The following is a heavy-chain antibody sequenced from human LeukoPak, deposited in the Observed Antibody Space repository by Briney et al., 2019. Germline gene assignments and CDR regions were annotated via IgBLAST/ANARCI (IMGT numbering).Heavy chain of an antibody. CDR3: ARDRKLEALYNWFDP. Sequence: GGSLRLSCAASGFTFSSYWMSWVRQAPGKGLEWVANIKQDGSEKYYVDSVKGRFTISRDNAKNSLYLQMNSLRAEDTAVYYCARDRKLEALYNWFDPWGQGTLVTVSS. CDR1: GFTFSSYW. D-gene: IGHD1-1*01. V-gene: IGHV3-7*01. CDR2: IKQDGSEK. J-gene: IGHJ5*02.